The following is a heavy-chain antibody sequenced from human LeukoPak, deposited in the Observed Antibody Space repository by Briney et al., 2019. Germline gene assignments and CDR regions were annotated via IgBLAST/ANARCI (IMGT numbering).Heavy chain of an antibody. V-gene: IGHV3-23*01. CDR3: AKAFRGGNSGDAFDI. D-gene: IGHD4-23*01. CDR1: GFTFSSYA. J-gene: IGHJ3*02. Sequence: GGSLRLSCAASGFTFSSYAMSWVRQAPGKGLEWVSAISGSGGSTYCADSVKGRFTISRDNSKNTLYLQMNSLRAEDTAVYYCAKAFRGGNSGDAFDIWGQGTMVTVSS. CDR2: ISGSGGST.